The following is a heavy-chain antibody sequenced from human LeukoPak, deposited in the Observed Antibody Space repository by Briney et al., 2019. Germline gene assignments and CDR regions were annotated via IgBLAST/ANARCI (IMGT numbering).Heavy chain of an antibody. J-gene: IGHJ3*01. CDR3: LGAFDF. Sequence: PGGSLRLSCAASGFTFNNYALAWVRQTPEKGLECVSAISGDGVSPYYVDSVRGRFTISRDNSQNSLYLQMNSLRVEDTAVYYCLGAFDFWGQGTMVTVSS. V-gene: IGHV3-23*01. CDR1: GFTFNNYA. CDR2: ISGDGVSP.